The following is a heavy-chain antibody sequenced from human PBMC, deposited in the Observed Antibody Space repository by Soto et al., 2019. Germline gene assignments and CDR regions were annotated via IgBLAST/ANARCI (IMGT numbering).Heavy chain of an antibody. CDR3: ARDSELLWFGELFRKVRHGMDV. CDR2: IIPIFGTA. D-gene: IGHD3-10*01. V-gene: IGHV1-69*13. J-gene: IGHJ6*02. CDR1: RGTFSSYA. Sequence: ASVKVSCKASRGTFSSYAISWVRQAPGQGLEWVGGIIPIFGTANYAQKFQGRVTITADESTSTAYMELSSLRSEDTAVYYCARDSELLWFGELFRKVRHGMDVWGQGTTVTVSS.